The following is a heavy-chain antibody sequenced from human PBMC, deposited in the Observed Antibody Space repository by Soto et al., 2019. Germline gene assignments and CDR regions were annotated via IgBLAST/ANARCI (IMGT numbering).Heavy chain of an antibody. V-gene: IGHV1-69*13. CDR1: GGTFSSYA. D-gene: IGHD3-10*01. Sequence: SVKVSCKASGGTFSSYAISWVRQAPGQGLEWMGGIIPIFGTANYAQKFQGRVTITADESTSTAYMELSSLRSEDTAVYYCARASARNYGSPLYGMDVWGQGTTVTVSS. CDR2: IIPIFGTA. J-gene: IGHJ6*02. CDR3: ARASARNYGSPLYGMDV.